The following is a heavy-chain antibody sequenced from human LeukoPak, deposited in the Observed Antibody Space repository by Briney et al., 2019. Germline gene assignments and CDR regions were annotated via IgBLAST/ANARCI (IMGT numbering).Heavy chain of an antibody. Sequence: PSETLSLTCAVYGGSFSGYYWSWIRQPPGKGLEWIGEINHSGSTNYNPSLKSRVTISVDTSKNQFSLKLSSVTAADTAVYYCARRYCSSTSCYLRFVRDWFDPWGQGTLVTVPS. D-gene: IGHD2-2*01. CDR1: GGSFSGYY. CDR3: ARRYCSSTSCYLRFVRDWFDP. J-gene: IGHJ5*02. V-gene: IGHV4-34*01. CDR2: INHSGST.